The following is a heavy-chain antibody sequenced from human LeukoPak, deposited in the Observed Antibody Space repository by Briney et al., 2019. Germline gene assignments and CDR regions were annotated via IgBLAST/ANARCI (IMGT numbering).Heavy chain of an antibody. CDR1: GGSISSSSYY. V-gene: IGHV4-39*01. D-gene: IGHD2-21*02. J-gene: IGHJ4*02. CDR2: IYYSGST. Sequence: PSETLSLTCTVSGGSISSSSYYWGWIRQPPGKGLEWTGSIYYSGSTYYNPSLKSRVTISVDTSKNQFSLKLSSVTAADTAVYYCARLTLAYCGGDCYVWGQGTLVTVSS. CDR3: ARLTLAYCGGDCYV.